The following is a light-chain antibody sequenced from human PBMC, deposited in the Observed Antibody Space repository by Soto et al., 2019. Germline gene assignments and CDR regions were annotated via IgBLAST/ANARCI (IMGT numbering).Light chain of an antibody. CDR1: NIGGKS. Sequence: SYELTQPPSVSVAPGQTARITCGGNNIGGKSLHWYQQKPGQAPVLVVYDDGDRPSGIPERFSGSNSGNTATLTISRVEAGDEADYYCQVWDNNYDHYVFGTGTKVPV. V-gene: IGLV3-21*02. CDR2: DDG. CDR3: QVWDNNYDHYV. J-gene: IGLJ1*01.